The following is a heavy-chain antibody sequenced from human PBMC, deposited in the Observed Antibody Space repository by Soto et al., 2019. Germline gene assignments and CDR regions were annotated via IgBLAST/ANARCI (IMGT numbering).Heavy chain of an antibody. D-gene: IGHD6-19*01. J-gene: IGHJ4*02. CDR2: FRTGGDDGTT. Sequence: GGSLRLSCAASGFTFSSYSMSWVRQAPGKGLEWVSGFRTGGDDGTTYYADSVKGRFTISRDNSKNTLYLQMNSLRAEDTAVYYCAKDLPHDSSGGHHFDYWGQGTLVTVSS. CDR1: GFTFSSYS. CDR3: AKDLPHDSSGGHHFDY. V-gene: IGHV3-23*01.